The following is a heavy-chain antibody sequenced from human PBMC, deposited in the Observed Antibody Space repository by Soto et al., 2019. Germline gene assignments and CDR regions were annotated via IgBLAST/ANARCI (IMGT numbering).Heavy chain of an antibody. CDR1: GFTFMTSA. CDR3: AKDLLFDP. V-gene: IGHV3-23*01. J-gene: IGHJ5*02. Sequence: PGGSLRLSCEASGFTFMTSAMKWVRQAPGKGLESVALISGSGSTFYTDSVEGRLAISRDNSKNRVYLQMNGLRADDTAVYFCAKDLLFDPRGQGTLVTVSS. CDR2: ISGSGST.